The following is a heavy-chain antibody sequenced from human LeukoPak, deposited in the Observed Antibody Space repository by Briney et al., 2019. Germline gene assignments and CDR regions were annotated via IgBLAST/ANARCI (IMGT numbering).Heavy chain of an antibody. CDR3: ATTLQSPSGWDY. CDR2: FDPEDGET. CDR1: GYTLTELS. D-gene: IGHD6-19*01. J-gene: IGHJ4*02. V-gene: IGHV1-24*01. Sequence: GASVKVSCKVSGYTLTELSMHWVRPAPGKGLEWMGGFDPEDGETIYAQKFQGRVTMTEDTSTDTAYMELSSLRSEDTAVYYCATTLQSPSGWDYWGQGTLVTVSS.